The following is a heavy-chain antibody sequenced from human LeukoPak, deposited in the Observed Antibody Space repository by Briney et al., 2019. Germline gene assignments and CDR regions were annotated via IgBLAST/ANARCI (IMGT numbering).Heavy chain of an antibody. D-gene: IGHD2-2*01. CDR3: ARGRIVVVPAARNSPFDY. CDR1: GGSFSGYY. Sequence: PSETLSLTCAVYGGSFSGYYWSWIRQPPGKGLEWIGEINHSGSTNYNPSPKSRVTISVDTSKNQFSLKLSSVTAADTAVYYCARGRIVVVPAARNSPFDYWGQGTLVTVSS. J-gene: IGHJ4*02. V-gene: IGHV4-34*01. CDR2: INHSGST.